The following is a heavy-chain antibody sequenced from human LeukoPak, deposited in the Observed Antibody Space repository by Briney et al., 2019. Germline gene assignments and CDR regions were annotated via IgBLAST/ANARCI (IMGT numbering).Heavy chain of an antibody. D-gene: IGHD2-2*02. CDR3: ARDGDTLVGFDY. V-gene: IGHV3-66*02. CDR2: IYRGGST. CDR1: GFTVSSNY. J-gene: IGHJ4*02. Sequence: PGGSLRLSCAASGFTVSSNYMSWVRQAPGKGLEWVSVIYRGGSTYYADSVKGRFTISRDNSKNTLYLQMNSLRAEDTAVYYCARDGDTLVGFDYWGQGTLVTVSS.